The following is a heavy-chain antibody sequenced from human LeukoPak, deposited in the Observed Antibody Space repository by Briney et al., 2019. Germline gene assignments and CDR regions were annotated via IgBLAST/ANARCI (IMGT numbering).Heavy chain of an antibody. Sequence: PGGSLRLSCAASGFTFSSYWMHWVRQAPGKGLVWVSRINTDGSSTSYADSVKGRFTISRDNAKNTAYLQMNSLKTEDTAVYYCTRRYYYDSSGYYEIDYWGQGTLVTVSS. CDR1: GFTFSSYW. J-gene: IGHJ4*02. V-gene: IGHV3-74*01. D-gene: IGHD3-22*01. CDR2: INTDGSST. CDR3: TRRYYYDSSGYYEIDY.